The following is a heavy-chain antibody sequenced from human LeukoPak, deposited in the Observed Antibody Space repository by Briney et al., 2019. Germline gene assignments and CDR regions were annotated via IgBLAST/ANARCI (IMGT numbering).Heavy chain of an antibody. J-gene: IGHJ6*02. D-gene: IGHD3-10*01. CDR1: GGSFSGYY. CDR2: INHSGST. CDR3: ARVSGLLWFGELLRSNYYYYGMDV. Sequence: PSETLSLTCAVYGGSFSGYYWSWIRQPPGKGLEWIGEINHSGSTNYNPSLKSRVTISVDTSKNQFSLKLSSVTAADTAVYYCARVSGLLWFGELLRSNYYYYGMDVWGQGTTVTVSS. V-gene: IGHV4-34*01.